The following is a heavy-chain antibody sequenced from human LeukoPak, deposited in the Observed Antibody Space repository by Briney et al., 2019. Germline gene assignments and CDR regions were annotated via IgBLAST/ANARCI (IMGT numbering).Heavy chain of an antibody. J-gene: IGHJ4*02. Sequence: PSETLSLTCTVSGGSISGSSYYWGWLRQPPGTGLEWIGSIYYSGSTYYNPSLKSRVTISVDTSKNQFSLKLSSVTAADTAVYYCARTTSSPRGTGYYWGQGTLVTVSS. D-gene: IGHD6-13*01. CDR1: GGSISGSSYY. V-gene: IGHV4-39*01. CDR2: IYYSGST. CDR3: ARTTSSPRGTGYY.